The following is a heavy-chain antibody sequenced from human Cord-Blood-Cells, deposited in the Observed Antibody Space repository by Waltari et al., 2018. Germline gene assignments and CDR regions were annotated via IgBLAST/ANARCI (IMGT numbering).Heavy chain of an antibody. Sequence: QVQLVQSGAEVKKPGSSVKVSCKASGGTFSSYAISCVRQAPGQGLEWMGGIIPIFGTANYAQKFQGRVTITADESTSTAYMELSSLRSEDTAVYYCVGPTTVTSDYYYYYMDVWGKGTTVTVSS. J-gene: IGHJ6*03. CDR1: GGTFSSYA. V-gene: IGHV1-69*01. CDR3: VGPTTVTSDYYYYYMDV. CDR2: IIPIFGTA. D-gene: IGHD4-4*01.